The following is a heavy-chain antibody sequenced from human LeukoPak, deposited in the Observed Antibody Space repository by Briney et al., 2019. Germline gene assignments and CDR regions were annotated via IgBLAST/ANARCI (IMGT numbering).Heavy chain of an antibody. Sequence: ASVKVSCKASGYTFTSYGIRWVRQAPGQGLEWMGWINPNSGGTNYAQKFQGRVTMTRDTSISTAYMELSRLRSDDTAVYYCARVRLEQWPVYYFDYWGQGTLVTVSS. V-gene: IGHV1-2*02. CDR3: ARVRLEQWPVYYFDY. CDR1: GYTFTSYG. J-gene: IGHJ4*02. D-gene: IGHD6-19*01. CDR2: INPNSGGT.